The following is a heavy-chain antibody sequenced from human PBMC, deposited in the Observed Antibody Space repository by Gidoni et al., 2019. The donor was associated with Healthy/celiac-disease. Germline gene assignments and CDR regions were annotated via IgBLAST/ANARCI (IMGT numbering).Heavy chain of an antibody. CDR3: ARTGRYDSSGYYDGDFDY. CDR2: ISAYNGNT. D-gene: IGHD3-22*01. CDR1: GYTFTSYG. J-gene: IGHJ4*02. Sequence: QVQLVQSGAEVKKPGASVKVSCKASGYTFTSYGISWVRQAPGQGLEWMGWISAYNGNTNYAQKLQGRVTMTTDTSTSTAYMELRSLRSGDTAVYYCARTGRYDSSGYYDGDFDYWGQGTLVTVSS. V-gene: IGHV1-18*01.